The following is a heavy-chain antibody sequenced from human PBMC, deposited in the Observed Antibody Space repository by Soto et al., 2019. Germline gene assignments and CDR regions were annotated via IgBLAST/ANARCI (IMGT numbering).Heavy chain of an antibody. CDR3: ARDNAYSYGYTHDQ. J-gene: IGHJ5*02. CDR2: IYYSGST. V-gene: IGHV4-59*01. CDR1: GGSISSYY. D-gene: IGHD5-18*01. Sequence: SETLSLTCTVSGGSISSYYWSWIRQPPGKGLEWIGYIYYSGSTNYNPSLKSRVTISVDTSKNQFSLKLSSVTAADTAVYYWARDNAYSYGYTHDQWGQGTMGT.